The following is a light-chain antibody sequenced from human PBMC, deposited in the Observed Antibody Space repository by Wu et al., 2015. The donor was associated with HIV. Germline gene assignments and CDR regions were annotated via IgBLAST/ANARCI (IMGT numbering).Light chain of an antibody. J-gene: IGKJ5*01. CDR1: QSVSGSS. CDR3: LQSGNWPLT. CDR2: DAS. V-gene: IGKV3-11*01. Sequence: EVVLTQSPGTLSLSPGERVTLSCRASQSVSGSSLAWYQQRPGQAPRLLIYDASNRATGIPARFSGSGSGTDFTLTISSLEPEDFVFYYCLQSGNWPLTFGQGTRLEIK.